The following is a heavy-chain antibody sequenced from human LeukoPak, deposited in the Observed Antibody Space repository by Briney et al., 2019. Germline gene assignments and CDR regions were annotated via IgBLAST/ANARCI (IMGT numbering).Heavy chain of an antibody. CDR1: GFTLSGYE. D-gene: IGHD1-1*01. V-gene: IGHV3-48*03. CDR2: ISSSGKTK. Sequence: GGSLRLSCAASGFTLSGYEMNWVRQAPGKGLEWVSYISSSGKTKFYADSVKGRFTISRDNAKNSLYLQMNSLRVEDTAVYYCARGWTLDYWGQGTLVTVSS. J-gene: IGHJ4*02. CDR3: ARGWTLDY.